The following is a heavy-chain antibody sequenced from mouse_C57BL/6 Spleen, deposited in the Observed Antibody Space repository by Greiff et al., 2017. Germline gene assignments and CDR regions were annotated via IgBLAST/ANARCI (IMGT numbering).Heavy chain of an antibody. V-gene: IGHV7-3*01. J-gene: IGHJ1*03. CDR2: IRNKANGYTT. CDR1: GFTFTDYY. Sequence: EVKLVESGGGLVQPGGSLSLSCAASGFTFTDYYMSWVRQPPGKALEWLGFIRNKANGYTTEYSASVKGRFTISRDNSQSILYLQMNALRAEDSATYYYARAITTVEARWYFDVWGTGTTVTVSS. CDR3: ARAITTVEARWYFDV. D-gene: IGHD1-1*01.